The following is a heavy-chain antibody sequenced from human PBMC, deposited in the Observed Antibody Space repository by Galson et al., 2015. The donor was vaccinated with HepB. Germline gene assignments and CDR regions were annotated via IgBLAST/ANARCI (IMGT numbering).Heavy chain of an antibody. V-gene: IGHV3-72*01. Sequence: SLRLSCAASGFTFNDHYMDWVRQAPGKGLEWLCRIRNKAETYSIEYAASVKGRFTISRDDSKSSVYLQMNSLKTEDTAVYYCARVQFAGARRVIDSWGQGTLLTVSS. CDR1: GFTFNDHY. J-gene: IGHJ4*02. CDR2: IRNKAETYSI. D-gene: IGHD4/OR15-4a*01. CDR3: ARVQFAGARRVIDS.